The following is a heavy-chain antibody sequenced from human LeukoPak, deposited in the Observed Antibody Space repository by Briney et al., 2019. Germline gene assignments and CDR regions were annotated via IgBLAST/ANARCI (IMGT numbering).Heavy chain of an antibody. CDR3: ARITNGYCSGGSCPGWVDY. CDR1: GGSISSSSYY. J-gene: IGHJ4*02. V-gene: IGHV4-39*07. D-gene: IGHD2-15*01. Sequence: PSETLSLTCTVSGGSISSSSYYWGWIRQPPGKGLGWIGSIYYSGSTYYNPSLKSRVTISVDTSKNQFSLKLSSVTAADTAVYYCARITNGYCSGGSCPGWVDYWGQGTLVTVSS. CDR2: IYYSGST.